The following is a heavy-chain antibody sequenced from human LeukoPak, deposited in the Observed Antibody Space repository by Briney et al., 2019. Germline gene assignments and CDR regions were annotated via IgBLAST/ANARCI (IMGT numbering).Heavy chain of an antibody. V-gene: IGHV1-18*01. J-gene: IGHJ4*02. D-gene: IGHD6-13*01. Sequence: ASVEVSCKASGYTFTSYGISWVRQAPGQGLEWMGWISAYNGNTNYAQKLQGRVTMTTDTSTSTAYMELRSLRSDDTAVYYCASSLSYSSSWSLDYWGQGTLVTVSS. CDR1: GYTFTSYG. CDR3: ASSLSYSSSWSLDY. CDR2: ISAYNGNT.